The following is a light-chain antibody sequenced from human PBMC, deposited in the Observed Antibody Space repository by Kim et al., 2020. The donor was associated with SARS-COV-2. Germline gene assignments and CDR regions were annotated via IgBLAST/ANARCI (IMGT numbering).Light chain of an antibody. Sequence: SPGERATLSCRASQSVSSSFLAWYQQKFGQAPRLLIYGASSRATGISDRFSGSGSGTAFTLTISRLEPEDFAVYYCQQYGSSPYTFGQGTKVDIK. V-gene: IGKV3-20*01. J-gene: IGKJ2*01. CDR2: GAS. CDR3: QQYGSSPYT. CDR1: QSVSSSF.